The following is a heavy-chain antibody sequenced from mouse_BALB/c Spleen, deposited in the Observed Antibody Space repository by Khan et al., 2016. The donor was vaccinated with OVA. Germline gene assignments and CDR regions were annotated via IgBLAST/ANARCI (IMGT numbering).Heavy chain of an antibody. CDR2: IIPSTDYT. CDR3: DKEGAYYRSDCGFAY. CDR1: GYTFTTYT. D-gene: IGHD2-14*01. V-gene: IGHV1-4*01. Sequence: VQLQQSGAELARPGASVKMSCKASGYTFTTYTIHWVKQRPGQGLEWIGYIIPSTDYTTYNQKFKDKATLTADKSSSTAYMQLSSLTSDDSAVYYCDKEGAYYRSDCGFAYWGQGTLVTGSA. J-gene: IGHJ3*01.